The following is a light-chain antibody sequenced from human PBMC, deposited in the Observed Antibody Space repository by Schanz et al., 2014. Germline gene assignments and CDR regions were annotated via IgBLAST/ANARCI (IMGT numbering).Light chain of an antibody. Sequence: DIQMTQSPSTLSASVGDRVTITCRASQSWLAWYQQKPGKAPKVLIYDASSLESGVPSRFSGSGSGTEFTLTISRLQPDDFATYYCQQYQTYGGTFGPGTKVDV. J-gene: IGKJ3*01. CDR3: QQYQTYGGT. V-gene: IGKV1-5*01. CDR2: DAS. CDR1: QSW.